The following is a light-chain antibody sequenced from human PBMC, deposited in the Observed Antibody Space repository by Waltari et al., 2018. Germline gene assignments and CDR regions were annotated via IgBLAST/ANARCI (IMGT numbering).Light chain of an antibody. CDR1: QSISIW. V-gene: IGKV1-5*03. J-gene: IGKJ2*01. CDR2: KPF. CDR3: QHYNNYPVA. Sequence: DIQMTQSPSTLSASVGDRVTITCRASQSISIWLAGYQQKPGKAPKRLISKPFRLESGGPSRFRGSGSGTEFTLTISNLQPDDFATYYCQHYNNYPVAFGQGTKLEI.